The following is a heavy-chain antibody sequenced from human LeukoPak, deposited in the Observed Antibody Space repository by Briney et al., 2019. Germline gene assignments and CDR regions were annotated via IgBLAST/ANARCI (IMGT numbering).Heavy chain of an antibody. J-gene: IGHJ5*02. Sequence: PGGSLRLSCAASGFTFSSNWMHWVRHAPGKGLVWVSRINSDRSIINYADSVKGRFTISRDNAKNTLYLQMNSLRAEDTAVYYCASSVGANWFDPWGQGTLVTGSS. D-gene: IGHD1-26*01. CDR1: GFTFSSNW. V-gene: IGHV3-74*01. CDR3: ASSVGANWFDP. CDR2: INSDRSII.